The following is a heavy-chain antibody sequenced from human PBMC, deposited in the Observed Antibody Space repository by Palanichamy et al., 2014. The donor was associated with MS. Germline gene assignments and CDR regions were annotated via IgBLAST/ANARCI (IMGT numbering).Heavy chain of an antibody. CDR1: GFTFSSYG. CDR3: ARQLATVLTRDAFHI. Sequence: EVQLVESGGGLVQPGGSLRLSCAASGFTFSSYGMNWVRQAPGKGLEWVSYISSSGGTIYYADSVKGRFTISRDNVKNSLYLQMNSLRAEDTAVYYCARQLATVLTRDAFHIWGQGTMVTVSS. V-gene: IGHV3-48*03. J-gene: IGHJ3*02. D-gene: IGHD4-23*01. CDR2: ISSSGGTI.